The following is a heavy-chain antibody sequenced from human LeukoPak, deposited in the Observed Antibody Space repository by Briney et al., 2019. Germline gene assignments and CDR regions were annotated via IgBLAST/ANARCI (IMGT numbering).Heavy chain of an antibody. CDR1: GFTFNTFG. V-gene: IGHV3-30*02. Sequence: GGSLRLSCAASGFTFNTFGMHWVRQAPGKGLEWVAFLRFDGSNKFYADSVRGRFTISRDNAKNSLYLQMNSLRAEDTALYYCAKDIAAADNYFDYWGQGTLVTVSS. D-gene: IGHD6-13*01. CDR2: LRFDGSNK. J-gene: IGHJ4*02. CDR3: AKDIAAADNYFDY.